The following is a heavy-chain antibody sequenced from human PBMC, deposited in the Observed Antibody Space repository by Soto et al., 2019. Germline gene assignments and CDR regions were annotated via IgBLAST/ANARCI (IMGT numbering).Heavy chain of an antibody. J-gene: IGHJ4*02. CDR2: INPNSAGT. CDR1: GYTFSDYY. Sequence: GASVKVSCKASGYTFSDYYIHWVRQAPGQGLEWMGWINPNSAGTKYAPEFQGGVTMTRDTSITTAYMELSRLRSGDTAVYYCAREPATAKPEGVDFWGQGTLVTVSS. V-gene: IGHV1-2*02. D-gene: IGHD1-1*01. CDR3: AREPATAKPEGVDF.